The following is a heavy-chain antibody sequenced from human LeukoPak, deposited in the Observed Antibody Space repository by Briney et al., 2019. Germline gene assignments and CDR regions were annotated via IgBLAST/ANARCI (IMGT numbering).Heavy chain of an antibody. CDR1: GGSISSYY. D-gene: IGHD5-18*01. CDR2: IYYTGST. V-gene: IGHV4-59*08. Sequence: SETLSLTCTVSGGSISSYYWSWIRQPPGKGLEWIGYIYYTGSTNYNPSLKSRVTISGDTSTKQFSLKLSSVTAADTAVYYCSSEYSYGRRHLDYWGQGTLVTVSS. J-gene: IGHJ4*02. CDR3: SSEYSYGRRHLDY.